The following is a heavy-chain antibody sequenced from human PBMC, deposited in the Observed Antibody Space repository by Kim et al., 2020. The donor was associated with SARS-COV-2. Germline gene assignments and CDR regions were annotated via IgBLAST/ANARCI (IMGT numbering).Heavy chain of an antibody. V-gene: IGHV1-69*04. Sequence: SVKVSCKASGGTFSSYAISWVRQAPGQGLEWMGRIIPILGIANYAQKFQGRVTITADKSTSTAYMELSSLRSEDTAVYYCARGLQLEDYYGMDVWGQGTTVTVSS. CDR1: GGTFSSYA. D-gene: IGHD6-6*01. CDR2: IIPILGIA. J-gene: IGHJ6*02. CDR3: ARGLQLEDYYGMDV.